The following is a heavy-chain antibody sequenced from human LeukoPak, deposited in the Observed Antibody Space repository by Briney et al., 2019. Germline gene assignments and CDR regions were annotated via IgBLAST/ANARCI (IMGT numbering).Heavy chain of an antibody. J-gene: IGHJ4*02. V-gene: IGHV3-7*01. D-gene: IGHD4-17*01. CDR3: ARADDYGDYVNYFDY. Sequence: GGSLRLSCAASGFTFSSYWMSWVRQAPGKGLEWVANIKQDGSEKYYVDSAKGRFTISRDNAKNSLYLQMNSLRAEDTAVYYCARADDYGDYVNYFDYWGQGTLVTVSS. CDR2: IKQDGSEK. CDR1: GFTFSSYW.